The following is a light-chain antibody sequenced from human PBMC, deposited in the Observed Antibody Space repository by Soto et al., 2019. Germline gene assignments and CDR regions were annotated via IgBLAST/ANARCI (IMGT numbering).Light chain of an antibody. CDR3: CSYAGSSYYV. V-gene: IGLV2-14*01. Sequence: QSALTQPASVSGSPGQSITISCTGTSSDVGAYNYVSWYQHHPGKAPKLMIYEVTNRPSGVSNRFSGSKSGNTASLTISGLQAEDEADYYCCSYAGSSYYVFGSGTKVTVL. CDR1: SSDVGAYNY. CDR2: EVT. J-gene: IGLJ1*01.